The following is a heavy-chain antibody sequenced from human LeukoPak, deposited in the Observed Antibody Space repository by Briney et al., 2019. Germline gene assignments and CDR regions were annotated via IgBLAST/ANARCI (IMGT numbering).Heavy chain of an antibody. CDR3: WRDGLDIVVVPAAVGPFDL. Sequence: GGSLRLSCAASGFTFSNYAMSWVRRTPGKGLEYVSIISGNGVATHYATSVKGRFTISRDNSQNTLYLQMGSLSADDMAVYYWWRDGLDIVVVPAAVGPFDLWGQGTLVTVSS. CDR1: GFTFSNYA. J-gene: IGHJ4*02. D-gene: IGHD2-2*03. CDR2: ISGNGVAT. V-gene: IGHV3-64*01.